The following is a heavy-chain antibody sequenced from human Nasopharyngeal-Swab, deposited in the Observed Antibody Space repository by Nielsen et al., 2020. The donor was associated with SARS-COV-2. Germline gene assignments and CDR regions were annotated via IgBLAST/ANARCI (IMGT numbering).Heavy chain of an antibody. CDR2: IYYSGST. J-gene: IGHJ4*02. V-gene: IGHV4-39*01. D-gene: IGHD6-19*01. Sequence: SETLSLTCTVSGGSISSSSYYWGWIRQPPGKGLEWIGSIYYSGSTYYNPSLKSRVTISVDTSKNQFSLKLSSMTAADTAVYYCARLDAGYSSGWYYFDYWGQGTLVTVSS. CDR1: GGSISSSSYY. CDR3: ARLDAGYSSGWYYFDY.